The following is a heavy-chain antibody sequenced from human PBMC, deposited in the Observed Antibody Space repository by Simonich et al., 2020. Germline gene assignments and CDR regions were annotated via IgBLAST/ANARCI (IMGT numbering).Heavy chain of an antibody. CDR2: INHSGST. Sequence: QVQLQQWGAGLLKPSETLSLTCAVYGGSFSGYYWSWIRQPPGKGRGWIGEINHSGSTNYNPSPKSRVTISVDTSKNRFSLRLSSVTAADTAVYYCARGKGWKNAFDIWGQGTMVTVSS. D-gene: IGHD1-1*01. J-gene: IGHJ3*02. V-gene: IGHV4-34*01. CDR3: ARGKGWKNAFDI. CDR1: GGSFSGYY.